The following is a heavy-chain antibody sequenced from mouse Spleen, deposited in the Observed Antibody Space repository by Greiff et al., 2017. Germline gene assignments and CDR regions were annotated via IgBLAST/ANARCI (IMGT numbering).Heavy chain of an antibody. D-gene: IGHD3-2*01. CDR1: GFSLTSYG. Sequence: VQLQQSGPGLVQPSQSLSITCTVSGFSLTSYGVHWVRQSPGKGLEWLGVIWSGGSTDYNAAFISRLSISKDNSKSQVFFKMNSLQADDTAIYYCARGGQTARATSYAMDYWGQGTSVTVSS. CDR2: IWSGGST. J-gene: IGHJ4*01. V-gene: IGHV2-2*01. CDR3: ARGGQTARATSYAMDY.